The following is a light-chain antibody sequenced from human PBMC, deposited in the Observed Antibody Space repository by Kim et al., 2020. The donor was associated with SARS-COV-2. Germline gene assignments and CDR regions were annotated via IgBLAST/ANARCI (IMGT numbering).Light chain of an antibody. CDR1: NSEIGAYSH. J-gene: IGLJ1*01. V-gene: IGLV2-11*03. CDR3: CAYAGSYSYV. CDR2: DVT. Sequence: GQSVTIACSGTNSEIGAYSHVSWYRQHPDKAPTLLIYDVTQRPSGVPDRFSGSKSGNTASLTISGLQAEDEADYYCCAYAGSYSYVFGTGTKVTVL.